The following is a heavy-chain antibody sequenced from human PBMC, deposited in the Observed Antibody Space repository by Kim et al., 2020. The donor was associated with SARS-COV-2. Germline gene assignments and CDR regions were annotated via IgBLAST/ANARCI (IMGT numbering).Heavy chain of an antibody. J-gene: IGHJ4*02. V-gene: IGHV4-59*08. Sequence: SETLSLTCTVSGGSISSYYWSWIRQPPGKGLEWIGYIYYSGSTNYNPSLKSRVTISVDTSKNQFSLKLSSVTAADTAVYYCARTRGLRFLEWLWGQGTLVTVSS. CDR1: GGSISSYY. D-gene: IGHD3-3*01. CDR3: ARTRGLRFLEWL. CDR2: IYYSGST.